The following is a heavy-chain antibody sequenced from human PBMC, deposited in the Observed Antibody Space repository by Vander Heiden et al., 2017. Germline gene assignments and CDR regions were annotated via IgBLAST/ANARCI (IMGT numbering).Heavy chain of an antibody. V-gene: IGHV5-51*01. CDR1: GYSVTGQW. Sequence: EVQLVQSAAEVKKPGESLTISCKASGYSVTGQWIGWVGQMPGKGLEWMGMISPRDSDTRYSPSVQGQVTISVDKSINTAYRQWSSLKASDTAIYYCARHSNLEWLSLGWFDPWGQGTLVTVAS. CDR3: ARHSNLEWLSLGWFDP. D-gene: IGHD3-3*01. J-gene: IGHJ5*02. CDR2: ISPRDSDT.